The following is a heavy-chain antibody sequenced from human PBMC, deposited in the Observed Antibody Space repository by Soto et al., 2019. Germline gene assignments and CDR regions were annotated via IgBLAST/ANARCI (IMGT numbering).Heavy chain of an antibody. Sequence: QVQLQESGPGLVKPSQTLSLTCTVSGGSISSGGYYWSWIRQHPGQGLEWIGYIYYSGSTYYNPSLKSRVTKSVDTSKNQFSRKLSSVTAADTAVYYCARSYSSSWEEYFQHWGQGTLVTVSS. D-gene: IGHD6-13*01. V-gene: IGHV4-31*03. CDR2: IYYSGST. J-gene: IGHJ1*01. CDR3: ARSYSSSWEEYFQH. CDR1: GGSISSGGYY.